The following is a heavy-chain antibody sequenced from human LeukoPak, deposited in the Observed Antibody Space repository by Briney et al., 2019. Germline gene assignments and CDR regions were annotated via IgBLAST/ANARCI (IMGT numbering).Heavy chain of an antibody. D-gene: IGHD2-2*01. CDR3: ARAGNTIVVVPAAGTTWFDP. J-gene: IGHJ5*02. CDR1: GGSISSYY. Sequence: SETLSLTCTVSGGSISSYYWSWIRQPPGKGLEWIGYIYYSGSTNYNPSLKSRVTISVDTSKNQFSLKLGSVTAADTAVYYCARAGNTIVVVPAAGTTWFDPWGQGTLVTVSS. V-gene: IGHV4-59*08. CDR2: IYYSGST.